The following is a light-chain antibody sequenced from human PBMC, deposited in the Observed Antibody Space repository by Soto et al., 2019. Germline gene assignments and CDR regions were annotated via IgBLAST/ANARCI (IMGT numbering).Light chain of an antibody. Sequence: QSVLTQAPSASGTPGQRVTICCYGSTSNIGNNPVNWYQHLPGTAPKLLIYGDNQRPSGVPDRFSGSKSGTSASLAISGLQSEDEAVYFCGTWGYSLNAWVFGGGTQLTVL. V-gene: IGLV1-44*01. CDR1: TSNIGNNP. CDR3: GTWGYSLNAWV. J-gene: IGLJ3*02. CDR2: GDN.